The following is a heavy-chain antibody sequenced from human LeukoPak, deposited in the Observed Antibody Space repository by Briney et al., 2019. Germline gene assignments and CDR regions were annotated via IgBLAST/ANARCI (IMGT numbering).Heavy chain of an antibody. CDR2: MSYDGSNK. J-gene: IGHJ4*02. D-gene: IGHD6-19*01. V-gene: IGHV3-30*18. CDR3: AKNTVAATWGPFDY. CDR1: GFTFSSYG. Sequence: GGSLRLSCAASGFTFSSYGMHWVRQAPGKRLGWVAFMSYDGSNKYYADSVKGRFTISRDNSKNTLYLQMNSLRAEDTALYYCAKNTVAATWGPFDYWGQGTLVTVSS.